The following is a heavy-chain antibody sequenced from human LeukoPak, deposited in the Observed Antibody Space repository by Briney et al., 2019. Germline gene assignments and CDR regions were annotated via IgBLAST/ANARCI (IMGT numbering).Heavy chain of an antibody. V-gene: IGHV4-61*02. CDR3: ARGVVVVPAAIGGSYYYYMDV. J-gene: IGHJ6*03. D-gene: IGHD2-2*01. Sequence: SETLSLTCTVPGGSISSGSYYWSWIRQPAGKGLEWIGRIYTSGSTNYNPSLKSRVTISVDTSKNQFSLKLSSVTAADTAVYYCARGVVVVPAAIGGSYYYYMDVGGKGTTVTVSS. CDR2: IYTSGST. CDR1: GGSISSGSYY.